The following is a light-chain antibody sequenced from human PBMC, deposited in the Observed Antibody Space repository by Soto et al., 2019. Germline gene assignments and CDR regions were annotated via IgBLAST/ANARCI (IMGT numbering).Light chain of an antibody. CDR1: SSDVGGYKY. CDR3: SSYTSSSTQV. J-gene: IGLJ1*01. V-gene: IGLV2-14*01. CDR2: EVS. Sequence: QSALTQPASVSGSPGQSITISCTGTSSDVGGYKYVSWYQQLPGKVPKLMIYEVSNRPSGVSNRFSGSKSGNTASLTISGLQAEDESDYYCSSYTSSSTQVFGTGTKVTVL.